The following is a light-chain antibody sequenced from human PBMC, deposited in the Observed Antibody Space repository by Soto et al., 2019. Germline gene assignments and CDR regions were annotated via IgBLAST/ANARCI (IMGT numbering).Light chain of an antibody. J-gene: IGLJ2*01. CDR3: QSYDSSLSGGV. CDR2: GNS. V-gene: IGLV1-40*01. CDR1: SSNIGAGYD. Sequence: QSVLTQPPSVSGAPGQRVTISCTGSSSNIGAGYDVHWYQQLPGTAPKLLIYGNSNRLSGVPDRFSGSKSGTSASLAITGLQAEDEADYYCQSYDSSLSGGVFGGGTKVTVL.